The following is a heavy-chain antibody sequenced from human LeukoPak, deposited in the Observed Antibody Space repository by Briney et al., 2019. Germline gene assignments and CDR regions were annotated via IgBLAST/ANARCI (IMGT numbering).Heavy chain of an antibody. V-gene: IGHV3-23*01. J-gene: IGHJ4*02. CDR2: LTSAGYT. CDR3: AKAGDSSGDYFIDY. CDR1: GLTFSGFA. Sequence: GGSLRLLCAAPGLTFSGFAMRWVRQAPGKRLEWVSTLTSAGYTYYADSVKGRFTISRDTSKTTLYLQMNSLRAEDTAVYYCAKAGDSSGDYFIDYWGQGTLVTVSS. D-gene: IGHD3-22*01.